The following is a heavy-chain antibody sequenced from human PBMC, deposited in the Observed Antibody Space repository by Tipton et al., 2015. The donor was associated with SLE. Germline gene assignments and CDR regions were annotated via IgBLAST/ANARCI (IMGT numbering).Heavy chain of an antibody. CDR1: GFSFSSYW. V-gene: IGHV3-7*01. D-gene: IGHD1-26*01. CDR2: IKQDGSEL. J-gene: IGHJ4*02. Sequence: SLRLSCAASGFSFSSYWMSRVRQAPGKGLEWVVNIKQDGSELYFVDSVKGRFTISRDNAKNSLYLQMNSLRDEDTAVYYCARPSLNSGSYFDYWGQGTLVTVSS. CDR3: ARPSLNSGSYFDY.